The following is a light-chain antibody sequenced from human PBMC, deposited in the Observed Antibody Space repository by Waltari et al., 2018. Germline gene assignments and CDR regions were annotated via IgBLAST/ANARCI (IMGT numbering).Light chain of an antibody. V-gene: IGLV2-23*02. J-gene: IGLJ1*01. CDR3: CSYAGSSTFYV. CDR2: DVS. Sequence: QSDLTQPASVSGSPGQSITISCTGTSSDVGGYNYVSWYQQHPGKAPKLMTYDVSKRPSGVSNRFSGSKSCNTASLTISGLQAEDEADYYCCSYAGSSTFYVFGTGTKVTVL. CDR1: SSDVGGYNY.